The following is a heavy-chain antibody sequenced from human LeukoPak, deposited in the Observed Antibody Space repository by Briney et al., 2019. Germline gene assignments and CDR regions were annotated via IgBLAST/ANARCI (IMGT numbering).Heavy chain of an antibody. CDR2: IYYSGST. V-gene: IGHV4-39*01. CDR1: GGSISSSSYY. J-gene: IGHJ1*01. Sequence: SETLSLTCTVSGGSISSSSYYWGWIRQPPGKGLEWIGSIYYSGSTYYNPSLKSRVTISVDTSKNQFSLKLSSVTAADTAVYYCARSSGWYRGGSQYFQHWGQGTLVTVSS. D-gene: IGHD6-19*01. CDR3: ARSSGWYRGGSQYFQH.